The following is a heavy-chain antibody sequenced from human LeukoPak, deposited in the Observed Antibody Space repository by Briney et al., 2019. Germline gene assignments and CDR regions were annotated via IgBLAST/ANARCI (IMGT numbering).Heavy chain of an antibody. Sequence: SETLSLTCAVYGGSFSGYYWSWIRQPPGKGLEWIGYIYYSGSTNYNPSLKSRVTISVDTSKNQFSLKLSSVTAADTAVYYCATSGYPEYFQHWGQGTLVTVSS. CDR3: ATSGYPEYFQH. CDR1: GGSFSGYY. J-gene: IGHJ1*01. V-gene: IGHV4-59*01. D-gene: IGHD3-22*01. CDR2: IYYSGST.